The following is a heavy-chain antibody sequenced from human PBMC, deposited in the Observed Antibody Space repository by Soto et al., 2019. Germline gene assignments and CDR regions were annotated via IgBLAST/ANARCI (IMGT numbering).Heavy chain of an antibody. D-gene: IGHD2-2*01. J-gene: IGHJ5*02. V-gene: IGHV4-39*01. CDR1: GGSISSSSYY. Sequence: TLSLTCTVSGGSISSSSYYWGWIRQPPGKGLEWIGSIYYSGSTYYNPSLKSRVTISVDTSKNQFSLKLSSVTAADTAVYYCAMIIVVVPAAANKCFDPSGQGTLVTVSS. CDR2: IYYSGST. CDR3: AMIIVVVPAAANKCFDP.